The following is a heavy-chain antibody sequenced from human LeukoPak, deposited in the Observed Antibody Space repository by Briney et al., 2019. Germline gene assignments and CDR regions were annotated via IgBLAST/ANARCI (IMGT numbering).Heavy chain of an antibody. D-gene: IGHD3-10*01. V-gene: IGHV1-8*01. CDR2: MNPNSGNT. J-gene: IGHJ4*02. CDR1: GYTFTSYD. Sequence: ASVKVSCKASGYTFTSYDINWVRQATGQGLEWMGWMNPNSGNTGYAQKFQGRVTMTRDTSISTAYMELSRLRSDDTAVYYCARDYGSLDYWGQGTLVTVSS. CDR3: ARDYGSLDY.